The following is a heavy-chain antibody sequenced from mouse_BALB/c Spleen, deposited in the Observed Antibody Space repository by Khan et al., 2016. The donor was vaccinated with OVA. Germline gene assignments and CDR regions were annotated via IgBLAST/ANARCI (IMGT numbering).Heavy chain of an antibody. CDR2: ISPGSGDT. CDR1: GYTFTDYY. CDR3: ARRNYFGYTFAY. Sequence: QVQLQQSGAELARPGASVKLSCKASGYTFTDYYINWVKQRTGQGLEWIGEISPGSGDTSYNERFKGKATLTADKSSSTAYMQLSSLTSEDSAVYFCARRNYFGYTFAYWGQGTLVTVSA. D-gene: IGHD1-2*01. V-gene: IGHV1-77*01. J-gene: IGHJ3*01.